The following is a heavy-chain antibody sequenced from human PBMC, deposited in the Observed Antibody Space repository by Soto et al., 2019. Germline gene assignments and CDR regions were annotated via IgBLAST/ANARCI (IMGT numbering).Heavy chain of an antibody. J-gene: IGHJ4*02. CDR1: GGSFSGYY. CDR2: INHSGST. D-gene: IGHD6-19*01. V-gene: IGHV4-34*01. Sequence: PSETLSLTCAVYGGSFSGYYWSWIRQPPGKGLEWIGEINHSGSTNYNPSLKSRVTISVDTSKNQFSLKLSSVTAADTAVYYCARGLALRAVAPTWGQGTLVTVSS. CDR3: ARGLALRAVAPT.